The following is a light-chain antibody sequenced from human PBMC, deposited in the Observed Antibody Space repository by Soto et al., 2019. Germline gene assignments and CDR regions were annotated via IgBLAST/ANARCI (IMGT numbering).Light chain of an antibody. CDR2: SNN. V-gene: IGLV1-44*01. CDR1: SSNIGSNT. Sequence: LTQPPSASGTPGQRVTISCSGSSSNIGSNTGNWYQQLPGTAPKLLIYSNNQRPSGGADRVAGSKSGTSASLAISGLQSEDEADYYCAAWDDSLHGPVFGTGTKVTVL. J-gene: IGLJ1*01. CDR3: AAWDDSLHGPV.